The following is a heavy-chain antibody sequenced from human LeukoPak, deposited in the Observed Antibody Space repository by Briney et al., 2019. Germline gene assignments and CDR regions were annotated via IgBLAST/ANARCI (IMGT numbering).Heavy chain of an antibody. J-gene: IGHJ4*02. CDR2: ISAYTGTT. V-gene: IGHV1-18*01. Sequence: GASVKVSFKASGYTFTSYGISWVRQAPGQGLEWMGWISAYTGTTSYAQEIKRIVTMTTATSTTTAYMEMRSLRSDDTAVYYRARVFTSRITIFGVVNFDYWGQGTLVTVSS. CDR3: ARVFTSRITIFGVVNFDY. CDR1: GYTFTSYG. D-gene: IGHD3-3*01.